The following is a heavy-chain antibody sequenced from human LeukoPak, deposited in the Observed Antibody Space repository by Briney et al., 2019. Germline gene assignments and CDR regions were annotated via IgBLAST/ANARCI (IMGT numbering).Heavy chain of an antibody. V-gene: IGHV1-18*01. CDR1: GYTFTSYG. CDR3: AREEGGGYYDSSGYSVY. D-gene: IGHD3-22*01. CDR2: ISAYNGNT. Sequence: ASVKVSCKASGYTFTSYGISWVRQAPGQGLEWMGWISAYNGNTNYAQKLQGRVTMTTDTSTSTAYMELRSLRSDDTAVYYCAREEGGGYYDSSGYSVYWGQGTLVTVSS. J-gene: IGHJ4*02.